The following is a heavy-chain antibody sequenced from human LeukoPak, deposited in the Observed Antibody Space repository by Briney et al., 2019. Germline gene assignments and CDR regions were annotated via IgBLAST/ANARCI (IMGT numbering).Heavy chain of an antibody. CDR3: ATWGSIAVAGHHY. J-gene: IGHJ4*02. CDR1: GFTLSDYY. CDR2: ISSSGSTI. V-gene: IGHV3-11*04. D-gene: IGHD6-19*01. Sequence: PGGSLRLSCAASGFTLSDYYMSWIRQAPGKGLEWVSYISSSGSTIYYADSVKGRFTISRDNAKNSLYLQMNSLRAEDTAVYYCATWGSIAVAGHHYWGQGTLVTVSS.